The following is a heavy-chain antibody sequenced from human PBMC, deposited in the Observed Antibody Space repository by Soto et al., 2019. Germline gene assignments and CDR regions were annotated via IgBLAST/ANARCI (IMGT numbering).Heavy chain of an antibody. J-gene: IGHJ5*02. D-gene: IGHD5-12*01. Sequence: SETLSLTCAVYGGSFSGYQWTWIRQIPGKGLEWIGDINDSGSINYNPSLKSRVTISVDTSKNQFSLKLSSVTAADTAVYYCASAGYSGYDYVIGTPSRRGNWFDPWGQGTLVTVSS. CDR3: ASAGYSGYDYVIGTPSRRGNWFDP. V-gene: IGHV4-34*01. CDR2: INDSGSI. CDR1: GGSFSGYQ.